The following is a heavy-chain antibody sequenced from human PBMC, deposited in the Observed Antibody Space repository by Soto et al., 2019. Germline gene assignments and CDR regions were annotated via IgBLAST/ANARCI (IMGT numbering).Heavy chain of an antibody. D-gene: IGHD2-8*01. CDR3: AKDRGGVLAPSYFDN. CDR2: ISGSGGST. V-gene: IGHV3-23*01. CDR1: GFTFTDYA. Sequence: EVQLLESGGGFVQPGGSLRLSCAAAGFTFTDYAMTWVRQAPGKGLDWVSSISGSGGSTYYTDSVKGRFTISRDNSKNTLYLQMHSLRAEDTAVYYCAKDRGGVLAPSYFDNWGQGTLVTVSS. J-gene: IGHJ4*02.